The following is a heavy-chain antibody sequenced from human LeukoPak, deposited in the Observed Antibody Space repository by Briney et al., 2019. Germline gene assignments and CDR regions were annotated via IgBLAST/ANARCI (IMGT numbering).Heavy chain of an antibody. Sequence: SETLSLTCTVSGGSINNYYWTWIRQPAGKGLEWIGSIYYSGSTYYNPSLKSQVTISVDTSKNQFSLKLSSVTAADTAVYYCARDRGYCGGDCYANDYWGQGTLVIVSS. CDR2: IYYSGST. J-gene: IGHJ4*02. D-gene: IGHD2-21*01. CDR3: ARDRGYCGGDCYANDY. CDR1: GGSINNYY. V-gene: IGHV4-39*07.